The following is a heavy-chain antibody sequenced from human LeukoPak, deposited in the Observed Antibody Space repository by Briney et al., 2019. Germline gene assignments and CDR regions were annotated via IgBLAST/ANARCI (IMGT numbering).Heavy chain of an antibody. CDR2: ISNSGSII. J-gene: IGHJ6*03. D-gene: IGHD1-26*01. CDR3: ARGVGATTYYYYYYYMDV. CDR1: GFTFSDYY. V-gene: IGHV3-11*04. Sequence: GGSLRLSCAASGFTFSDYYMSWIRQAPGKGLEWVSYISNSGSIIYYADSVKGRFTISRDNARNSLYLQMNSLRAEDTAVYYCARGVGATTYYYYYYYMDVWGKGTTVTVSS.